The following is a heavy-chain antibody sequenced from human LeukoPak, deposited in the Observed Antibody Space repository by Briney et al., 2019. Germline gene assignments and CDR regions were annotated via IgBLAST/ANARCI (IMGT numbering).Heavy chain of an antibody. CDR3: ARESRYGDYSY. V-gene: IGHV4-39*07. J-gene: IGHJ4*02. CDR2: VRYSGKT. CDR1: GGSISSSSSY. Sequence: SETLSLTCTVSGGSISSSSSYWGWIRQPPGKGLEWIGSVRYSGKTYYNPSLKSRVTISVDTSKNQFSLKLSSVTAADTAVYYCARESRYGDYSYWGQGTLVTVSS. D-gene: IGHD4-17*01.